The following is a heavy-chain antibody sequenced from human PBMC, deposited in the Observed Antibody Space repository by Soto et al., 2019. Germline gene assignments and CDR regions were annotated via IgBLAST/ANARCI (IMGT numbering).Heavy chain of an antibody. Sequence: QITLKESGPTLVKPTQTLTLACTFSGFSLSTSGVGVGWIRQPPGKALEWLAIIYWDDSQRYNPSLNSRLSITRDTSRNQVVLTMTDMDPVDTGTYFCAHYVRGQGCANSPCYYMDVWGAGTAVTVSP. CDR1: GFSLSTSGVG. D-gene: IGHD3-10*01. J-gene: IGHJ6*04. CDR3: AHYVRGQGCANSPCYYMDV. CDR2: IYWDDSQ. V-gene: IGHV2-5*02.